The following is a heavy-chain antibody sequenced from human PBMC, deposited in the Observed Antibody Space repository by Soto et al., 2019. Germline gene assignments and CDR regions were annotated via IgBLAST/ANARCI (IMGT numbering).Heavy chain of an antibody. CDR3: ARDVGYGLIDY. V-gene: IGHV1-18*01. D-gene: IGHD5-18*01. Sequence: QVQLVQSGGEVKKPGASVKVSCKASGYTFTSYGISWVRQAPGQGLEWMGWINAYNGNTNYAQKLQVRVTMTTATSTSTAYMELRRPRSDGTGVYYCARDVGYGLIDYWGLGTRVTVSS. CDR2: INAYNGNT. J-gene: IGHJ4*02. CDR1: GYTFTSYG.